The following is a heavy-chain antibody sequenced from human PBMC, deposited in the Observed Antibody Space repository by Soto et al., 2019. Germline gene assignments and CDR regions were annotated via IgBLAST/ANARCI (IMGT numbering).Heavy chain of an antibody. CDR2: ISSSSSTI. D-gene: IGHD4-17*01. CDR3: AREGYGDYLYYFDY. V-gene: IGHV3-48*01. CDR1: GFTFSSYS. J-gene: IGHJ4*02. Sequence: GGSLRLSCAASGFTFSSYSMNWVRQAPGKGLEWVSYISSSSSTIYYADYVKGRFTISRDNAKNSLYLQMNSLRAEDTFFYYCAREGYGDYLYYFDYGGQGTLVTVYS.